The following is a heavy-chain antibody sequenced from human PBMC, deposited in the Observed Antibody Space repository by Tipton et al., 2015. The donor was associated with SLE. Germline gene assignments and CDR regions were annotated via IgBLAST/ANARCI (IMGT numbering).Heavy chain of an antibody. J-gene: IGHJ4*02. CDR2: VSYSGST. V-gene: IGHV4-59*01. CDR3: ARLPDYFDH. Sequence: TLSLTCTVSGVSFSSYYWSWVRQPPGKGLEWIGYVSYSGSTNYNPSLQSRVTISVDTSKNQFSLKLRSVTAADTAVYYCARLPDYFDHWGQGALVTVSS. CDR1: GVSFSSYY.